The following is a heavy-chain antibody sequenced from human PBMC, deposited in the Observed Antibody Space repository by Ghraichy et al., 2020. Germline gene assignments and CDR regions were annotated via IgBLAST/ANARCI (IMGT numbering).Heavy chain of an antibody. D-gene: IGHD3-16*01. J-gene: IGHJ1*01. Sequence: ASVKVSCKASGYSFSGYYMHWVRQAPGQGLEWMGWVNPNSGGTNYAQKLQGRITVTRDTSISTVYMELSRLRSEDTAIYHCAREAKAVGSVSYDYWGQRNLLTVSS. CDR2: VNPNSGGT. CDR1: GYSFSGYY. V-gene: IGHV1-2*02. CDR3: AREAKAVGSVSYDY.